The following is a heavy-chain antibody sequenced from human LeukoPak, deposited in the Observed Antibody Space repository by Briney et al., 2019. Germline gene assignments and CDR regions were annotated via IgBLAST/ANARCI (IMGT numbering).Heavy chain of an antibody. CDR1: GFTFSDYY. V-gene: IGHV3-11*04. Sequence: GGSLRLSCAASGFTFSDYYMSWIRRAPGKGLEWVSYISNTGSTTQYADSVKGRFTISRDNAKNSLHLQMNSLRAEDTAVYYCARVRGSYSVDYWGQGTLVTVSS. CDR3: ARVRGSYSVDY. J-gene: IGHJ4*02. D-gene: IGHD1-26*01. CDR2: ISNTGSTT.